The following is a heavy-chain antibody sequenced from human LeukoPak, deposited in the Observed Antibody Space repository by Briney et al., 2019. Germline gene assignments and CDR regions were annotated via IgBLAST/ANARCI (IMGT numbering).Heavy chain of an antibody. D-gene: IGHD3-22*01. V-gene: IGHV4-34*01. CDR1: GGSFSGYY. CDR3: ARARAHLKYYYDSSGYYHFDY. CDR2: INHSGST. J-gene: IGHJ4*02. Sequence: SETLSLTCAVYGGSFSGYYWSWIRQPPGKGLEWIGEINHSGSTNYNPSLKSRVTISVDTSKNQFSLKLSSVTAADTAVYYCARARAHLKYYYDSSGYYHFDYWGQGTLVTVSS.